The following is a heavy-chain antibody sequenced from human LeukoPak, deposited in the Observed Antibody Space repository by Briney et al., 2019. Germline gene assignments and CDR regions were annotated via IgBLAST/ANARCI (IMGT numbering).Heavy chain of an antibody. V-gene: IGHV4-59*01. CDR2: ISYSGST. J-gene: IGHJ4*02. CDR3: ARLYCSGGSCFEYY. Sequence: SETLSLTCSVSGGSISSYYWSWIRQPPGKGLEWIGYISYSGSTKYNPSLKSRGTISVDTSKNHFSLKLSSVTAADTAVYYCARLYCSGGSCFEYYWGQGTLVTVSS. D-gene: IGHD2-15*01. CDR1: GGSISSYY.